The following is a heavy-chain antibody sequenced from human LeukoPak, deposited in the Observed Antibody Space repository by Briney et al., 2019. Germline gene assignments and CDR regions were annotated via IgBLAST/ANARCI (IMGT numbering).Heavy chain of an antibody. CDR2: ISGYNGNT. V-gene: IGHV1-18*01. CDR3: ARGSTVRYYYDSSGYYRGAFDY. D-gene: IGHD3-22*01. Sequence: ASVKVPCKASGYTFTNHGISRVRQAPGQGLEWMGWISGYNGNTNYAQKLQGRVTMTTDTSTRTAYMELRSLRSDDTAVYFCARGSTVRYYYDSSGYYRGAFDYWGQGTLVTVSS. CDR1: GYTFTNHG. J-gene: IGHJ4*02.